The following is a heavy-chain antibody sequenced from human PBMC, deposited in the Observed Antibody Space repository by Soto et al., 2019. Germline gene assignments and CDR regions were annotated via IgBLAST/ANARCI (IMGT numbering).Heavy chain of an antibody. CDR3: ARASTPLEQLVRAPFDI. CDR2: ISYDGSNK. CDR1: GFTFSSYA. J-gene: IGHJ3*02. D-gene: IGHD6-6*01. V-gene: IGHV3-30-3*01. Sequence: QVQLVESGGGVVQPGRSLRLSCAASGFTFSSYAMHWVRQAPGKGLEWVAVISYDGSNKYYADSVKGRFTISRDNSKNTLYLQMNSLRAEDTAVYYCARASTPLEQLVRAPFDIWGQGTMVTVSS.